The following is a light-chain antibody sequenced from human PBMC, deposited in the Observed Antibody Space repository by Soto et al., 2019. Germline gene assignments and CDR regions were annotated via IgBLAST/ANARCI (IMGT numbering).Light chain of an antibody. V-gene: IGLV2-8*01. Sequence: SALTQPPSASGSPGQSVTISCTGSSSDVGASNYVSWYQQHPGKAPKVMIYEVSRRPSGVPDRFSGSKSGNTASLNVSGLQAEDEAAYYCSSYAGTNRVF. CDR1: SSDVGASNY. CDR3: SSYAGTNRV. J-gene: IGLJ2*01. CDR2: EVS.